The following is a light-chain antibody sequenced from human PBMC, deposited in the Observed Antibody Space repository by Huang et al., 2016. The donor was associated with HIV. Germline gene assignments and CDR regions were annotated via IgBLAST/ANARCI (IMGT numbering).Light chain of an antibody. CDR1: QNISKY. V-gene: IGKV1-39*01. CDR3: QQSYGIPRT. J-gene: IGKJ2*01. CDR2: GTS. Sequence: DIQMTQSPSSLSASVGDTVIITCRASQNISKYLNWYQQVPGRAPKLLIYGTSNLQRGVSLMWFRGRASGTDFTLTITSLQPEDAATYFCQQSYGIPRTFGLGT.